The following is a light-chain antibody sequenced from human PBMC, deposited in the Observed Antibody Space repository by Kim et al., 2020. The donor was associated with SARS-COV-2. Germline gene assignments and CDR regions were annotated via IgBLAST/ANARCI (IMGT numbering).Light chain of an antibody. V-gene: IGLV3-1*01. J-gene: IGLJ1*01. CDR1: KLGDKY. CDR3: QAWDSQGV. CDR2: QDS. Sequence: SYELTQPPSVSVSPGQTASITCSGDKLGDKYACWYQQKPGQSPVLVIYQDSKRPSGIPERFSGSNSGNTATLTISGTQAMDEADYYCQAWDSQGVFGTGT.